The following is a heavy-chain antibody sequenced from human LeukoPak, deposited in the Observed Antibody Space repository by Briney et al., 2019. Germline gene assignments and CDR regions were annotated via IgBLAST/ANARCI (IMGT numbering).Heavy chain of an antibody. Sequence: SETLSLTCTVSGGPISSIDYYWGWIRQPPGKGLEWIGSIDHSGGTYYNPSLKSRVTISADTSNNQFSLSISSVTAADTAVYYCARRSNMGPYSYITNEYWGQGILVTVSS. CDR2: IDHSGGT. CDR3: ARRSNMGPYSYITNEY. J-gene: IGHJ4*02. CDR1: GGPISSIDYY. D-gene: IGHD5-18*01. V-gene: IGHV4-39*01.